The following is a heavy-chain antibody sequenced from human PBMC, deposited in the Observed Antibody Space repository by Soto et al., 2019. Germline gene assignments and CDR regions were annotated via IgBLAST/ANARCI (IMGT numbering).Heavy chain of an antibody. Sequence: PGGSLRLSCAASGFAFSNCAMSWVRQAPGKGLEWVSTIKTSGDTTFYADPVKGRFTTSRDDSKNTLYLQTNSLRAEDTATYYCTKDVTGDIGADFWGQGTPVTVSS. D-gene: IGHD2-21*02. J-gene: IGHJ4*02. CDR3: TKDVTGDIGADF. CDR1: GFAFSNCA. V-gene: IGHV3-23*05. CDR2: IKTSGDTT.